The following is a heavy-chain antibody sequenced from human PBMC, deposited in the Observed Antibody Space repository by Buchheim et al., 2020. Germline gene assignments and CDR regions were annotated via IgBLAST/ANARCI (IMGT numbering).Heavy chain of an antibody. CDR2: IYHSGST. V-gene: IGHV4-4*02. CDR1: GGSISSSNW. D-gene: IGHD4-11*01. Sequence: QVQLQESGPGLVKPSGTLSLTCAVSGGSISSSNWWSWVRQPPGKGLEWIGDIYHSGSTNYNPSLKSRVTISVDKSKNPFSQKLSTVTAADTAVYYCAGEMTTVSNYYDYGMDVWGQGTT. J-gene: IGHJ6*02. CDR3: AGEMTTVSNYYDYGMDV.